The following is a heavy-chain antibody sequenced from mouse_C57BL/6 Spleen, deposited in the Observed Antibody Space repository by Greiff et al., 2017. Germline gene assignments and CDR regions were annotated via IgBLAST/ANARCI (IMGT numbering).Heavy chain of an antibody. Sequence: VQLQQSGAELARPGASVKLSCKASGYTFTSYGISWVKQRTGQGLVWIGEIYPRSGNTYYNEKFKGKATLTADKSSSTAYMELRSLTSEDSAVYFCARGGVYYYGSSYGAMDYWGQGTSVTVSS. J-gene: IGHJ4*01. CDR2: IYPRSGNT. CDR1: GYTFTSYG. V-gene: IGHV1-81*01. D-gene: IGHD1-1*01. CDR3: ARGGVYYYGSSYGAMDY.